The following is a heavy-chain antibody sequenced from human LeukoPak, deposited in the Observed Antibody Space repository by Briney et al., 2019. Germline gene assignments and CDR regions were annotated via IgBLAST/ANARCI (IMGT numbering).Heavy chain of an antibody. J-gene: IGHJ5*02. V-gene: IGHV1-8*01. D-gene: IGHD3-16*02. CDR2: MNPNSGNT. CDR3: ARGPLVRLPSSFDP. Sequence: GASVKVSCMASGYTFTSYDINWVRQATGQGLEWMGWMNPNSGNTGSAQRFQGRITMTRDTSISTAYMELSSLRFEDTAVYYCARGPLVRLPSSFDPWGQGTLVTVSS. CDR1: GYTFTSYD.